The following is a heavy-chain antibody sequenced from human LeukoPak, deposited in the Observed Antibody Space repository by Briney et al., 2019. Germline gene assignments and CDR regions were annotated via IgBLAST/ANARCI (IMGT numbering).Heavy chain of an antibody. J-gene: IGHJ4*02. V-gene: IGHV3-23*01. Sequence: GGSLRLSCAASGFAFISYAMSWVRQAPGKGLGWVSIIIVSSGSIDDADSVKGPFSISRDNTKKTRYLQMNSLRAQDTPVYYSAKQRYSNGWYYCDDWGQGTLVTVSS. CDR3: AKQRYSNGWYYCDD. CDR2: IIVSSGSI. CDR1: GFAFISYA. D-gene: IGHD6-19*01.